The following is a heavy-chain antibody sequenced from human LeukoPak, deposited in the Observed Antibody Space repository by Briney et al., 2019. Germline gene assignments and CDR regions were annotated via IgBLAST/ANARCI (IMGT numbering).Heavy chain of an antibody. J-gene: IGHJ3*02. Sequence: PGGSLRLSCAASGFTFSSYAMSWVRQAPGKGLEWVSAISGSGGSTYYADSVKGRFTISRDNAKNSLYLQMNSLRAEDTAVYYCARVRPGGVALDAFDIWGQGTMVTVSS. CDR2: ISGSGGST. V-gene: IGHV3-23*01. CDR3: ARVRPGGVALDAFDI. D-gene: IGHD3-3*01. CDR1: GFTFSSYA.